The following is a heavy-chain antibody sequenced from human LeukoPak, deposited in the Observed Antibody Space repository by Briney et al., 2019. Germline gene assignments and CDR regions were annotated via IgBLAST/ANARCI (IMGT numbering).Heavy chain of an antibody. CDR2: INHSGST. CDR3: ARSEVNTDAFDI. J-gene: IGHJ3*02. CDR1: GGSFSGYY. V-gene: IGHV4-34*01. D-gene: IGHD4-17*01. Sequence: SETPSLTCAVYGGSFSGYYWSWIRQPPGKGLEWIGEINHSGSTNYNPSLKSRVTISVDTSKNQFSLKLSSVTAADTAVYYCARSEVNTDAFDIWGQGTMVTVSS.